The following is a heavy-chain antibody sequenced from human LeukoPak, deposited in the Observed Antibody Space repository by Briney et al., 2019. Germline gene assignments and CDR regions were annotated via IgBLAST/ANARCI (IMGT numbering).Heavy chain of an antibody. CDR3: ARDRTTIFGVVLDY. CDR2: IKQDGSEK. D-gene: IGHD3-3*01. Sequence: GGSLRLSCAASGFSVSRYWMSWVRQAPGKGLEWVANIKQDGSEKYYVDSVKGRFTISRDNAKKSLYLQINSLRAEDTAVYYCARDRTTIFGVVLDYWGQGTLVTVSS. V-gene: IGHV3-7*01. CDR1: GFSVSRYW. J-gene: IGHJ4*02.